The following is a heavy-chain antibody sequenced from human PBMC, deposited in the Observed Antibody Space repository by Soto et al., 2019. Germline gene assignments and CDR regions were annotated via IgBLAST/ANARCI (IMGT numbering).Heavy chain of an antibody. CDR2: INAGNGNT. J-gene: IGHJ5*02. Sequence: QVQLVQSGAEEKKPGASVKVSCKASGYTFTSHAMHWVRQAPGQRLEWMGWINAGNGNTKYSQKFQGRVTITTDTSASTAYMERSSLRSEATAVYYCARDGIAAAGTSWFDPWGQGTLVTVSS. CDR3: ARDGIAAAGTSWFDP. CDR1: GYTFTSHA. V-gene: IGHV1-3*05. D-gene: IGHD6-13*01.